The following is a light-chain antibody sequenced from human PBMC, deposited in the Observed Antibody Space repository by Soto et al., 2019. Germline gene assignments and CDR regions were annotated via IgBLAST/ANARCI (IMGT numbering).Light chain of an antibody. Sequence: EIVMTQSPATLSVSPGESATLSCRASHSVSSNLAWYQQAPGQAPRLLIYGASTRATGVPDRFSGSGSGTDFTLTISSLQSEDFAVYYCQQYNNWLMYTFGQGTKLEIK. CDR3: QQYNNWLMYT. V-gene: IGKV3-15*01. J-gene: IGKJ2*01. CDR1: HSVSSN. CDR2: GAS.